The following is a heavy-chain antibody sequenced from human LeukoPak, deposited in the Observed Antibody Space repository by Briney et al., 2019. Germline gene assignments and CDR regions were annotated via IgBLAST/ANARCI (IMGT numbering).Heavy chain of an antibody. D-gene: IGHD3-22*01. CDR3: ARDGFSYTMIVVVITNAFDI. CDR2: INHSGST. J-gene: IGHJ3*02. Sequence: PSETLSLTCAVYGGSFSGYYWSWIRQPPGKGLEWIGEINHSGSTNYNPSLKSRVTISVDTSKNQFSLKLSSVTAADTAVYYCARDGFSYTMIVVVITNAFDIWGQGTMVTVSS. V-gene: IGHV4-34*01. CDR1: GGSFSGYY.